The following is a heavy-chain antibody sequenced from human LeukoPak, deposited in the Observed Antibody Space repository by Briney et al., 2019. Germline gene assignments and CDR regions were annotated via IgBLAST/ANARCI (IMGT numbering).Heavy chain of an antibody. CDR3: AKEYSSGWYYFDY. CDR1: GFTFDDYA. V-gene: IGHV3-43D*03. D-gene: IGHD6-19*01. CDR2: ISWDGGST. Sequence: GGSLRLSCAASGFTFDDYAMHWVRQAPGKGLEWVSLISWDGGSTYYADSVKGRFTISRDNGKNSLYLQMNSLRAEDTALYYCAKEYSSGWYYFDYWGQGTLVTVSS. J-gene: IGHJ4*02.